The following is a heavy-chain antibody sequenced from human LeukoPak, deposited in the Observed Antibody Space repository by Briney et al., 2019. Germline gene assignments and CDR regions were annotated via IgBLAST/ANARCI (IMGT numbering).Heavy chain of an antibody. V-gene: IGHV4-59*08. CDR1: GGSTSSDY. Sequence: SETLSLTCTVSGGSTSSDYWSWTRQSPGKGLEWVGYVYNSGDTGKNPSLKSRVTILLDTSKNQCSLKLTSVSAADTAVYYCARLKLGAYFDLWGRGTLVTVSS. D-gene: IGHD3-16*01. CDR3: ARLKLGAYFDL. J-gene: IGHJ2*01. CDR2: VYNSGDT.